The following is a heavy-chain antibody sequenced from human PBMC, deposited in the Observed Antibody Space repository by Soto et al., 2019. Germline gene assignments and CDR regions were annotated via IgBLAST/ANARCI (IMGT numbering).Heavy chain of an antibody. CDR3: TRVGSTRSAWFDP. D-gene: IGHD2-2*01. Sequence: GGSLRLSCTASGFTFGDYAMSWFRQAPGKGLEWVGFIRSKAYGGTTEYAASVKGRFTISRDDSKSIAYLQMNSLKTEDTAVYYCTRVGSTRSAWFDPWGQGTLVTVSS. CDR2: IRSKAYGGTT. V-gene: IGHV3-49*03. J-gene: IGHJ5*02. CDR1: GFTFGDYA.